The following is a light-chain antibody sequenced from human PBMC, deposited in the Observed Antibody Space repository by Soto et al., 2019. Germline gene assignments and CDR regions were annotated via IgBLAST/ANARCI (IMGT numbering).Light chain of an antibody. V-gene: IGKV3-20*01. Sequence: EIVLTQSPGTLSLSPGERATLSCRASQSVSSSYLAWYQWKPGQAPRLLIYAGSRRTTGIPDRFSGSASGTDFTLTISRLEPEDFAVYYCQQYGSAPPMYTFGQGSMLEIK. CDR1: QSVSSSY. CDR3: QQYGSAPPMYT. CDR2: AGS. J-gene: IGKJ2*01.